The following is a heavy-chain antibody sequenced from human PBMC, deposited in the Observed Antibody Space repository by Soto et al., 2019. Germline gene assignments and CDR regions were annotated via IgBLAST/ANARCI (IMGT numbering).Heavy chain of an antibody. V-gene: IGHV1-69*01. CDR3: ARPDIVVVPAAYYYYGMDV. CDR2: IIPIFGTA. J-gene: IGHJ6*02. Sequence: QVQLVQSGAEVKKPGSSVKVSCKASGGTFSSYAISWVRQAPGQGLEWMGGIIPIFGTANYAQKFQGSVTSTADESTSTAYMELSSLRSEDTAVYYCARPDIVVVPAAYYYYGMDVWGQGTTVTVSS. CDR1: GGTFSSYA. D-gene: IGHD2-2*01.